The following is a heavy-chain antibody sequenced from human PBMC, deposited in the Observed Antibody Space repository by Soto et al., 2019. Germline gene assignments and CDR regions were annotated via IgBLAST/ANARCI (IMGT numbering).Heavy chain of an antibody. D-gene: IGHD3-22*01. J-gene: IGHJ4*02. V-gene: IGHV3-72*01. Sequence: GSLRLSCAGSGFTLIDHYIDWVRQAPGKGLEWVGRSRDKAQGYSTAYAASVKGRFTTSRDESKNSVYLQMNSLKTEDTAVYYCARVNIINMIVMVLDSWGQGTLVTVSS. CDR3: ARVNIINMIVMVLDS. CDR2: SRDKAQGYST. CDR1: GFTLIDHY.